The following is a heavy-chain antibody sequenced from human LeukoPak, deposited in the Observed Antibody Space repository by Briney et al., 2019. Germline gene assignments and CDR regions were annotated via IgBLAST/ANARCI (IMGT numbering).Heavy chain of an antibody. Sequence: GGSLRLSCAASGFTVSSNYMSWVRQAPGKGLEWVSVIYSGDNTYYADSVKGRFTISRDISKNTLYLQMNSLRAEDTAVYYCARDPPLYDDYNYFDYWGLGTLVTVSS. V-gene: IGHV3-66*01. D-gene: IGHD4-17*01. J-gene: IGHJ4*02. CDR3: ARDPPLYDDYNYFDY. CDR2: IYSGDNT. CDR1: GFTVSSNY.